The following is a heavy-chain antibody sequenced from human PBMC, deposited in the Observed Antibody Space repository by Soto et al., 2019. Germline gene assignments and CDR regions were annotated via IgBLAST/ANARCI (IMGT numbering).Heavy chain of an antibody. CDR1: GYTFTSYG. J-gene: IGHJ6*02. CDR3: ARDRVGAHPFQYYYYGMDV. D-gene: IGHD1-26*01. V-gene: IGHV1-18*01. Sequence: QVQLVQSGAEVKKPGASVKVSCKASGYTFTSYGISWVRQAPGQGLEWMGWISAYNGNTNYAQKLQGRVTMTTDTSPSTAYMELRSLRSDDTAVYYCARDRVGAHPFQYYYYGMDVWGQGTTVTVSS. CDR2: ISAYNGNT.